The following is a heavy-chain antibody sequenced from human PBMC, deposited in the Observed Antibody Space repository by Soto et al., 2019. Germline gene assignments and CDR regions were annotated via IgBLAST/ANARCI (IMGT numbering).Heavy chain of an antibody. Sequence: SLKVSCKASGGTFSSYAISWVRQAPGQGLEWMGGIIPIFGTANYAQKFQGRVTITADESTSTAYMELSSLRSEDTAVYYCARVSGVRNYFDYWGQGTLVTVSS. V-gene: IGHV1-69*13. D-gene: IGHD1-26*01. CDR3: ARVSGVRNYFDY. J-gene: IGHJ4*02. CDR2: IIPIFGTA. CDR1: GGTFSSYA.